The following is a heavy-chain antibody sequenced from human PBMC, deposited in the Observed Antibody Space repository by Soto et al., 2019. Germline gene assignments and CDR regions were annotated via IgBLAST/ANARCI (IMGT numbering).Heavy chain of an antibody. CDR3: ARRILGALWSWFDP. CDR1: GGTFSSYA. CDR2: IIPIFGTA. D-gene: IGHD1-26*01. V-gene: IGHV1-69*01. J-gene: IGHJ5*02. Sequence: QVQLVQSGAEVNKPGSSVKVSCKASGGTFSSYAISWVRQAPGQGLEWMGGIIPIFGTANYAQKFQGRVTITADESTSTAYRELSSLRSEDTAVYYCARRILGALWSWFDPWGQGTLVTVSS.